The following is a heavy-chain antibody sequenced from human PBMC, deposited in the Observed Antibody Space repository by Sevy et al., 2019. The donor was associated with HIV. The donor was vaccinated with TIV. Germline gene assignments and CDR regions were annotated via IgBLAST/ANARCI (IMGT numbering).Heavy chain of an antibody. CDR2: ISAYNGNT. CDR3: ARDGEFKYCSGGSCYPYDAFDI. J-gene: IGHJ3*02. V-gene: IGHV1-18*01. CDR1: GYTFTSCG. Sequence: ASVKVSCKASGYTFTSCGISWVRQAPGQGLEWMGWISAYNGNTNYAQKLQGRVTMTTDTSTSTAYMELRSLRSDDTAVYYCARDGEFKYCSGGSCYPYDAFDIWGQGTMVTVSS. D-gene: IGHD2-15*01.